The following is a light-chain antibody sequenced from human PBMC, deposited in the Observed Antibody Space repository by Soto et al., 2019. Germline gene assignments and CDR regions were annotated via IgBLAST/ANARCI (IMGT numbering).Light chain of an antibody. V-gene: IGKV3-20*01. Sequence: EIVLTQSPGTLSLSPGERATLSCRASQSVSSSYLLWYQQKPGQAPRLLIYGASIRATGIPDRFSGSGSGTDFTLTIIRLEPEDFAVYYCQQYGSSPPYTFGQGTKLEIK. CDR1: QSVSSSY. J-gene: IGKJ2*01. CDR2: GAS. CDR3: QQYGSSPPYT.